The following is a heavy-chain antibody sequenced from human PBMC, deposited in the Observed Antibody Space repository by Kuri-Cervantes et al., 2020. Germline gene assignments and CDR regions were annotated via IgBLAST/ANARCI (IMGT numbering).Heavy chain of an antibody. Sequence: SETLSLTCAVYGGSFSGYYWSWIRQPPGKGLEWIGEINHSGSTNYNPSLKSRVTISVDTSKNQFSLSLSSVTAADTAIYYCARLTTGHTSGWSHFDNWGQGTLVTVLL. CDR3: ARLTTGHTSGWSHFDN. CDR1: GGSFSGYY. CDR2: INHSGST. V-gene: IGHV4-34*01. D-gene: IGHD6-13*01. J-gene: IGHJ4*02.